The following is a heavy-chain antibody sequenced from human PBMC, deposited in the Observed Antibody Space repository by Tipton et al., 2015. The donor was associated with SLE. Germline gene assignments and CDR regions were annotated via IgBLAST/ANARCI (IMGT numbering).Heavy chain of an antibody. Sequence: TLSLTCTVSGGSISSYYWSWIRQPPGKGLEWIGYIYTSGSTNYNPSLKSRVTISVDTSKNQFSLKLSSVTAADTAVYYCARARAFDIWGQGTMVTVSS. CDR1: GGSISSYY. J-gene: IGHJ3*02. CDR3: ARARAFDI. V-gene: IGHV4-4*09. CDR2: IYTSGST.